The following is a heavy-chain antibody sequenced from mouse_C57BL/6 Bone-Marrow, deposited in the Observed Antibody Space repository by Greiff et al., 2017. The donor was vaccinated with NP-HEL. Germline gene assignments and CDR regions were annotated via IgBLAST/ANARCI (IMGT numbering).Heavy chain of an antibody. CDR3: ARGGNYWYYFDY. D-gene: IGHD2-1*01. CDR1: GYTFTTYP. J-gene: IGHJ2*01. CDR2: FHPYNDDT. V-gene: IGHV1-47*01. Sequence: QVQLKESGAELVKPGASVEMSCKASGYTFTTYPIEWVKQNHGKSLEWIGNFHPYNDDTEYNEKFKNKATLTVEKSSSTVYLELSRLTSDDSSVYCCARGGNYWYYFDYWGQGTTLTVSS.